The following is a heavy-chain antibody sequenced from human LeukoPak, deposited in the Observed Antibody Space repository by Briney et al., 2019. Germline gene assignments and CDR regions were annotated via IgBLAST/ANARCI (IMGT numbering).Heavy chain of an antibody. D-gene: IGHD2-21*02. J-gene: IGHJ4*02. V-gene: IGHV4-59*01. CDR2: IYYSGST. Sequence: SETLSLTCTVAGGSISSYYWSWIRQPPGKGLEWIGYIYYSGSTNYNPSLKSRVTISVDTSKNQFSLKLSSVTAADTAVYYCARVGGGDSKPFDYWGQGTLVTVSS. CDR1: GGSISSYY. CDR3: ARVGGGDSKPFDY.